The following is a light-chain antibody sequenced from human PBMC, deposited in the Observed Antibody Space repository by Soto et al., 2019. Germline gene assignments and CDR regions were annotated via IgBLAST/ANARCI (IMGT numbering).Light chain of an antibody. J-gene: IGLJ1*01. Sequence: QSALTQPASVSGSPGQSITISCTGTSSDVGSNNFVSWYQQHPGKAPKVMIYEGSKRPSGVSNRFSGYKSGNTASLTISGLQSEDEAEYYCCSYAGSSTWVFGTGTKVTVL. CDR2: EGS. CDR1: SSDVGSNNF. V-gene: IGLV2-23*01. CDR3: CSYAGSSTWV.